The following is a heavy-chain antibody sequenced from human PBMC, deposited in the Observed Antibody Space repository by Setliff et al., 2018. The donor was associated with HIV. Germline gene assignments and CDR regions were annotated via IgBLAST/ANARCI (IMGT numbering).Heavy chain of an antibody. CDR3: ARDLFPYGGFDS. CDR2: ISYDGTKK. D-gene: IGHD4-17*01. J-gene: IGHJ5*01. Sequence: GGSLRLSCASSGFTFSRYAMHWVRQDPGKGLEWVAVISYDGTKKYCADSVRGRFIISRDNSKNKLYLQMNSLRAEDTAVYFCARDLFPYGGFDSWGHGTLVTVSS. V-gene: IGHV3-30*14. CDR1: GFTFSRYA.